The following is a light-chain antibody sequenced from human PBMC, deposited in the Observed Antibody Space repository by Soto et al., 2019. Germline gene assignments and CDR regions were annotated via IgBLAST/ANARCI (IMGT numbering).Light chain of an antibody. CDR2: DVS. Sequence: QSVLTQPASVSGSPGQSIAISGPGTSGDVGGYSYVSWYQQQPGKPPKLVISDVSNRPSGVSDRFSGSKSGNTASLTISGLQTEDEADYYCASYTTSSTYVFGTGTKLTVL. CDR3: ASYTTSSTYV. CDR1: SGDVGGYSY. J-gene: IGLJ1*01. V-gene: IGLV2-14*01.